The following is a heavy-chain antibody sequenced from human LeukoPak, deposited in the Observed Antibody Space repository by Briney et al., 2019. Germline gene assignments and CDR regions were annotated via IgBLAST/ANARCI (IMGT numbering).Heavy chain of an antibody. Sequence: GESLKISCKGSGYTFTSYWIGWVRQMPGKGLEWMGIIYPGDSDTRYSPSFQGQVTISADKSLNTAYLQCRTLKAPDTAMLYCAGGYNYRSSGSPDNWGQGTLVTVSS. CDR1: GYTFTSYW. V-gene: IGHV5-51*01. CDR3: AGGYNYRSSGSPDN. D-gene: IGHD3-22*01. J-gene: IGHJ4*02. CDR2: IYPGDSDT.